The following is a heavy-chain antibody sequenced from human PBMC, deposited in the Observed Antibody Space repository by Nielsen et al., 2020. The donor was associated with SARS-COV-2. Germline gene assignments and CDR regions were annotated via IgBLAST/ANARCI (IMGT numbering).Heavy chain of an antibody. D-gene: IGHD3-22*01. V-gene: IGHV4-39*07. J-gene: IGHJ6*02. Sequence: SETLSLTCTVSGGSISSSSYYWGWIRQPPGKGLEWIGSIYYSGSTYYNPSLKSRVTISVDTSKNQFSLKLSSVTAADTAVYYCARDFGSYYYDSSGYSYYYYYGMDVWGQGTTVTVSS. CDR1: GGSISSSSYY. CDR3: ARDFGSYYYDSSGYSYYYYYGMDV. CDR2: IYYSGST.